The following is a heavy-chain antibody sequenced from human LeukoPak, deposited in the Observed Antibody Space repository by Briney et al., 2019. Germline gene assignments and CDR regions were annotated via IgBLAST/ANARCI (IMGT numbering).Heavy chain of an antibody. D-gene: IGHD2-2*01. CDR3: ARVGYCSSTRCLDFDF. CDR2: MNLNSGNT. Sequence: ASVKLSCKASGYTFTSYDITRVRQATGQGLEWMGGMNLNSGNTGYAQKFQGRVTMTRNTSISTAYMELSSLRSDDTALYYCARVGYCSSTRCLDFDFWGQGNLVTVSS. J-gene: IGHJ4*02. V-gene: IGHV1-8*01. CDR1: GYTFTSYD.